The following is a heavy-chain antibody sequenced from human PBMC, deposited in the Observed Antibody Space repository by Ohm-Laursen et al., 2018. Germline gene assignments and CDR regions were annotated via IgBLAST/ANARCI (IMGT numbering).Heavy chain of an antibody. CDR3: ARDKVRWVVGNYYYGMDV. D-gene: IGHD6-19*01. CDR2: INHSGNT. J-gene: IGHJ6*02. CDR1: GVSFSGYY. Sequence: SQTLSFTSAVYGVSFSGYYWSWIRQPPGMGLEWIGEINHSGNTNYNPSLKSRVTISVDTSKNQFSLKLSSVTAADTAVYYCARDKVRWVVGNYYYGMDVWGQGTTVTVSS. V-gene: IGHV4-34*01.